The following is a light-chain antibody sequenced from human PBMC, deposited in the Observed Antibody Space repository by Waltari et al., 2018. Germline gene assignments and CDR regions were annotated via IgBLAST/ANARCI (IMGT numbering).Light chain of an antibody. CDR2: LGS. CDR3: MQALQIPLT. Sequence: DIVMTQSPVSLPVTPGEPASISCSSRQNLLQSNGHNYLEGYLKKPGQSRLLLIYLGSNRSAGVPDRFSGSGSGTDFTLKISRVEAEDVGVYYCMQALQIPLTFGPGTKVEIK. J-gene: IGKJ3*01. CDR1: QNLLQSNGHNY. V-gene: IGKV2-28*01.